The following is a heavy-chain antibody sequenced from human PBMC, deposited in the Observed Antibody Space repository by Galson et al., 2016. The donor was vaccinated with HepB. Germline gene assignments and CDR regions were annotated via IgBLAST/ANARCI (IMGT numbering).Heavy chain of an antibody. CDR1: GLTFSRFW. Sequence: SLRLSCAASGLTFSRFWMHWVRQVPGKGLVWVSHINSDGSSTDYADSVKGRFTISRDNAKNTLYLQMDSLGAEDTAIYYCVTYYYDIGGYSYWGQGTLVTVAS. CDR2: INSDGSST. D-gene: IGHD3-22*01. CDR3: VTYYYDIGGYSY. V-gene: IGHV3-74*01. J-gene: IGHJ4*02.